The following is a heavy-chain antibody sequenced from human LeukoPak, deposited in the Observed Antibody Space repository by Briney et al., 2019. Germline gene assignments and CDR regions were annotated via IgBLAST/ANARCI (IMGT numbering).Heavy chain of an antibody. CDR1: GGTFSSYA. Sequence: ASVKVSCKASGGTFSSYAISWVRQAPGQGLEWMGWINPNSGGTNYAQKFQGRVTMTRDTSISTAYMELSRLRSDDTAVYYCARDHERYSSGWYGFDPWGQGTLVTVSS. CDR2: INPNSGGT. D-gene: IGHD6-19*01. J-gene: IGHJ5*02. V-gene: IGHV1-2*02. CDR3: ARDHERYSSGWYGFDP.